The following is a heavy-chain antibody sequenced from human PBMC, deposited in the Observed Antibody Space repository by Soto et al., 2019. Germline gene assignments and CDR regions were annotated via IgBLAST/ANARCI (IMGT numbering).Heavy chain of an antibody. V-gene: IGHV4-31*03. Sequence: SETLSLTCTVSGGSISSGGYYWSWIRQHPGKGLEWIGYIYYSGSTYYNPSLKSRVTISVDTSKNQFSLKLSSVTAADTAVYYCARDNYDFWSGYYTRVPNWFDPWGQGTLVTVSS. J-gene: IGHJ5*02. CDR1: GGSISSGGYY. D-gene: IGHD3-3*01. CDR3: ARDNYDFWSGYYTRVPNWFDP. CDR2: IYYSGST.